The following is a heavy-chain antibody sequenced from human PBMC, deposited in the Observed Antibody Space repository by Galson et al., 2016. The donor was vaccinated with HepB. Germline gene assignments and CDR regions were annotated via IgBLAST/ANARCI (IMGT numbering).Heavy chain of an antibody. J-gene: IGHJ3*01. CDR2: FSPIFDSS. V-gene: IGHV1-69*06. Sequence: SVKVSCKASGGPFNTFGISWVRQTPGRGLEWMGGFSPIFDSSNYAPEFQGGVTITADTSTGTTYMELANLRSDDTAVYYCAREDVLIAAAPGSDAFDVWGQGTLVTVSS. D-gene: IGHD6-13*01. CDR3: AREDVLIAAAPGSDAFDV. CDR1: GGPFNTFG.